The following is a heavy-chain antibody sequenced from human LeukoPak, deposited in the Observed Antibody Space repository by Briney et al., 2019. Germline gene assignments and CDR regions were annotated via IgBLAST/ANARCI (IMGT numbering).Heavy chain of an antibody. CDR3: ARQSGPVDY. J-gene: IGHJ4*02. CDR2: IHYSGST. Sequence: SETLSLTCTVSGGSISSSGYYWCWIRQRPGKGLEGIGSIHYSGSTYHNPSLKSRVTISVDTPKNQFSLKLSSVTVADTAVYYCARQSGPVDYWGQGTLVTVSS. CDR1: GGSISSSGYY. V-gene: IGHV4-39*01.